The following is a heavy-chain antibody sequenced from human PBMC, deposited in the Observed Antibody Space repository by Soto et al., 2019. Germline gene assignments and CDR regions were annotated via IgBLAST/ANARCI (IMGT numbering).Heavy chain of an antibody. CDR3: ARGFQIFELVKKIDP. J-gene: IGHJ5*02. Sequence: QVQLVQSGAEVKKPGASVTVSCQASGYTFTNYEINWVRQAPGQGLEWLGWISPSSGNTGYPQKFQGRLSMTRNNSMNTAYMELSSLTSDDTAVYYCARGFQIFELVKKIDPWGQGTLVIVSS. D-gene: IGHD3-3*01. CDR1: GYTFTNYE. CDR2: ISPSSGNT. V-gene: IGHV1-8*01.